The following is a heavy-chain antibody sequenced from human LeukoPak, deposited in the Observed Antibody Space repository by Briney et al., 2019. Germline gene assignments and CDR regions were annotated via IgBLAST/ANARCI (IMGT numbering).Heavy chain of an antibody. CDR2: INPSGGST. CDR1: GYTFTSYY. V-gene: IGHV1-46*01. Sequence: GASVKVSCKASGYTFTSYYMHWVRQAPGQGLEWMGIINPSGGSTSYAQKFQGRVTMTRNTSTSTVYMDLSSLRSEDTAVYYCARASYCSSTSCLLPYYFDYWGQGTLVTVSS. J-gene: IGHJ4*02. CDR3: ARASYCSSTSCLLPYYFDY. D-gene: IGHD2-2*01.